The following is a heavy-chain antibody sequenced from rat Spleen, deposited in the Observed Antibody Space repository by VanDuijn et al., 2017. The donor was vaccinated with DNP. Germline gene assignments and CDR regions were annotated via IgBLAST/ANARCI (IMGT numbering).Heavy chain of an antibody. D-gene: IGHD1-2*01. CDR2: ISTSGSRT. V-gene: IGHV5-25*01. Sequence: EVQLVESGGGLVQPGRSLKLSCAASGFTFSNYYMAWVRQAPKKGLEWVATISTSGSRTYYPDSVKGRFTISRDNAKSTLYLQMDSLRSEDTATYYCSRIDITIAAISAAFTYWGQGVTVTVSS. CDR1: GFTFSNYY. J-gene: IGHJ2*01. CDR3: SRIDITIAAISAAFTY.